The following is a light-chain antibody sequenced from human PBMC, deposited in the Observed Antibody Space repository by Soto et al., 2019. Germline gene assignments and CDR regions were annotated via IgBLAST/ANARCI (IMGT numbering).Light chain of an antibody. J-gene: IGKJ1*01. Sequence: DLQMTQSPSSLSASVGDRVTITCRASQSISSYLNWYQQKPGKAPKLLMYAASSLQSGVPSRFSGSGSGTDFTLTISSLQPEDFATYYCQQSYSTPRTFGQGTKVEIK. CDR3: QQSYSTPRT. V-gene: IGKV1-39*01. CDR1: QSISSY. CDR2: AAS.